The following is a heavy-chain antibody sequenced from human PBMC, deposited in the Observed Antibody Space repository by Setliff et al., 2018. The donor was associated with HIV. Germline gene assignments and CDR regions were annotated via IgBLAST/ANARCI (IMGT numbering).Heavy chain of an antibody. J-gene: IGHJ4*02. CDR2: VYYSGST. Sequence: PSETLSLTCSVSGGSTEFSSYYWGWIRQPPGKGLEWIGSVYYSGSTYYNPSLKSRLTISVDTSTNKFSLKLSSVTAADTAVYYCARLRGLNLEPFDYWGQGTLVTVSS. V-gene: IGHV4-39*01. CDR1: GGSTEFSSYY. CDR3: ARLRGLNLEPFDY. D-gene: IGHD1-1*01.